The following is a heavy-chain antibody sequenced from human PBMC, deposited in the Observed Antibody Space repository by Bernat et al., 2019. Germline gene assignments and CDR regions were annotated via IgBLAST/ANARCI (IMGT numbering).Heavy chain of an antibody. Sequence: EVQLVESGGGLVQPGRSLRLSCAASGFTFDDYAMHWVRQAPGKGLEWVSGISWNSGTIGYADSVTGRFTISRDNAKNSLYLQMNSLRVEDMALYYCARTKWLQSTYYFDYWGQGTLVTVSS. CDR3: ARTKWLQSTYYFDY. D-gene: IGHD5-24*01. J-gene: IGHJ4*02. V-gene: IGHV3-9*03. CDR1: GFTFDDYA. CDR2: ISWNSGTI.